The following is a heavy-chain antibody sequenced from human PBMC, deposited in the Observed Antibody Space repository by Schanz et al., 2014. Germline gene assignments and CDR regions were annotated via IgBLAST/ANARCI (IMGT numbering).Heavy chain of an antibody. CDR1: GYTLTAYS. J-gene: IGHJ4*02. Sequence: QVQLVQSAAAVKKPGASVKVSCKASGYTLTAYSMHWVRQAPGQGLEWMGQINPNSGATIYAQNFQGRVTMTRDTSISTAYMELSRLRSDDTAVYYCARGLVRYFAYWGQGTLVTVSS. D-gene: IGHD2-8*02. CDR2: INPNSGAT. V-gene: IGHV1-2*06. CDR3: ARGLVRYFAY.